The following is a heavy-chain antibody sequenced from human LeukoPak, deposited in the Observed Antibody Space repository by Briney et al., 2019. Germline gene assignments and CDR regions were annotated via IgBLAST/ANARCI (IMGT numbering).Heavy chain of an antibody. CDR1: GFTFSSYA. J-gene: IGHJ4*02. CDR2: ISSSGDT. D-gene: IGHD1-26*01. CDR3: AKDAVGATAYYFYS. Sequence: GGSLRLSCAASGFTFSSYAMSWVRQAPGKGLEWVSAISSSGDTYYAGSVEGRFTISRDNSKNTLYLQMNSLRADDTAVYYCAKDAVGATAYYFYSWGQGTLVTVSS. V-gene: IGHV3-23*01.